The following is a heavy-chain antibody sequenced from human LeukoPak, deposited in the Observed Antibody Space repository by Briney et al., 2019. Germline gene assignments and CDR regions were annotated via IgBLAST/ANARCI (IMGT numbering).Heavy chain of an antibody. J-gene: IGHJ4*02. Sequence: GRSLRLSCAASGFTFSSYAMHWVRPAPGKGLEWVSSISSSSSYIYYADSVKGRFTISRDNAKNSLYLQMNSLRAEDTAVYYCASGRCSSTSCYVYWGQGTLVTVSS. CDR2: ISSSSSYI. CDR1: GFTFSSYA. D-gene: IGHD2-2*01. V-gene: IGHV3-21*01. CDR3: ASGRCSSTSCYVY.